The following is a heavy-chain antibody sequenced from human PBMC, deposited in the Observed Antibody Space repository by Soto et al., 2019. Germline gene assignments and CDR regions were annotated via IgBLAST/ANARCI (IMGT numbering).Heavy chain of an antibody. CDR3: ARESYSSGWTDIDASDI. Sequence: PSETLSLTCAVYGGSFSGYYWSWIRQPPGKGLEWIGEINHSGSTNYNPSLKSRVTIPVDTSKNQFSLKLSSVTAADTAVYYCARESYSSGWTDIDASDIWGQGTMVTVSS. D-gene: IGHD6-19*01. CDR1: GGSFSGYY. J-gene: IGHJ3*02. CDR2: INHSGST. V-gene: IGHV4-34*01.